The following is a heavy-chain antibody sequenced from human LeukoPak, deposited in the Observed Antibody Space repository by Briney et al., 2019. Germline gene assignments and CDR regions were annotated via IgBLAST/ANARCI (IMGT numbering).Heavy chain of an antibody. CDR1: GYSISSGYY. D-gene: IGHD2-15*01. V-gene: IGHV4-38-2*02. Sequence: SETLSLTCTVSGYSISSGYYWGWIRQPPGKGLEWIGSIYHSGSTYYNPSLKSRVTISVDTSKNQFSLKLSSVTAADTAVYYCAPGKGYCSGGSCRNWFDPWGQGTLVTVSS. CDR3: APGKGYCSGGSCRNWFDP. CDR2: IYHSGST. J-gene: IGHJ5*02.